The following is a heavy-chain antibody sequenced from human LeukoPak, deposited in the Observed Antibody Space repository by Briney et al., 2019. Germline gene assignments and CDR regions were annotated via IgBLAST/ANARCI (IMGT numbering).Heavy chain of an antibody. D-gene: IGHD6-19*01. CDR3: ARTREQWQVLDY. J-gene: IGHJ4*02. Sequence: GGSLRLSCAASGFSFGSYGIHWVRQAPNKGLEWVAVISHEGSNRYHADSVKGRFTISRDNSKNMVYLQMNSLRAGDTAVYYCARTREQWQVLDYWGQGTLVTVSS. CDR1: GFSFGSYG. CDR2: ISHEGSNR. V-gene: IGHV3-30*03.